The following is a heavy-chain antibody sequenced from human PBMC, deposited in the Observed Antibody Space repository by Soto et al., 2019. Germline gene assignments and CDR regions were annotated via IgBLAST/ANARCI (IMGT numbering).Heavy chain of an antibody. CDR2: IYFSGST. J-gene: IGHJ4*02. CDR1: GGSISRYY. CDR3: ARVEVVVAATGVFDY. D-gene: IGHD2-15*01. V-gene: IGHV4-59*01. Sequence: SETLSLTCTVSGGSISRYYWSWIRQPPGKGLEWIGYIYFSGSTNYNPSLKSRVTISLDTSKNQFSLKLTSVTAADTAVYYCARVEVVVAATGVFDYWGQGTLVTVSS.